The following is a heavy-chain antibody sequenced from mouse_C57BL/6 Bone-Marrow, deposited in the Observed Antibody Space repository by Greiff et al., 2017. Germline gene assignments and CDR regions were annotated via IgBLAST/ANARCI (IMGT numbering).Heavy chain of an antibody. V-gene: IGHV1-22*01. D-gene: IGHD1-1*01. CDR1: GYTFTDYN. CDR3: ARSKDYYGSRYFDV. Sequence: VQLQQSGPELVKPGASVKMSCKASGYTFTDYNMHWVKQSHGKSLEWIGYINPNNGGTSYNQKFKGKATLTADKSSSTAYMELRSLTSEDSAVYFCARSKDYYGSRYFDVWGTGTTVTVSS. CDR2: INPNNGGT. J-gene: IGHJ1*03.